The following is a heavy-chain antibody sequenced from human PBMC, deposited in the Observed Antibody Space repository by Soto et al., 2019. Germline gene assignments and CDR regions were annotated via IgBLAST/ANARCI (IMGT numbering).Heavy chain of an antibody. CDR3: ARDRLYYYGSGSYFMDV. CDR2: IYYSGST. CDR1: GGSISSGDYY. V-gene: IGHV4-30-4*01. Sequence: TLSLTCTVSGGSISSGDYYWSWIRQPPGKGLEWIGYIYYSGSTYYNPSLKSRVTISVDTSKNQFSLKLSSVTAADTAVYYCARDRLYYYGSGSYFMDVWGQGTTVTVSS. D-gene: IGHD3-10*01. J-gene: IGHJ6*02.